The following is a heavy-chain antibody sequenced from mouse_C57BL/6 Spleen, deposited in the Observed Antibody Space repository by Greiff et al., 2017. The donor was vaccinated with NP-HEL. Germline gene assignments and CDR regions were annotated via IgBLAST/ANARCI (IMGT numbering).Heavy chain of an antibody. J-gene: IGHJ4*01. V-gene: IGHV5-4*01. D-gene: IGHD2-1*01. CDR2: ISDGGSYT. CDR1: GFTFSSYA. Sequence: EVPGVESGGGLVKPGGSLKLSCAASGFTFSSYAMSWVRQTPEKRLEWVATISDGGSYTYYPDNVKGRFTIARDNAKNNLYLQMSHLKSEDTAMYYCARGYGNFYYAMDYWGQGTSVTVSS. CDR3: ARGYGNFYYAMDY.